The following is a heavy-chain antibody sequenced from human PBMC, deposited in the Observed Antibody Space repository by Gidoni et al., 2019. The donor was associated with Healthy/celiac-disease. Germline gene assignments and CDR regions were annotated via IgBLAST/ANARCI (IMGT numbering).Heavy chain of an antibody. Sequence: QVQLQESGPGLVKPSQILSLTCTVSGGSISSGSYSWSWIRQPAGKGLEWIGRIYTSGSTNYNPSLKSRVTISVDTSKNQFSLKLSSVTAADTAVYYCARVRPTERNYGMDVWGQGTTVTVSS. CDR1: GGSISSGSYS. CDR2: IYTSGST. D-gene: IGHD1-1*01. J-gene: IGHJ6*02. V-gene: IGHV4-61*02. CDR3: ARVRPTERNYGMDV.